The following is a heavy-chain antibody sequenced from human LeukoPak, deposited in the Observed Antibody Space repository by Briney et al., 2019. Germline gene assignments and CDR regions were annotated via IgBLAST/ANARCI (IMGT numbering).Heavy chain of an antibody. D-gene: IGHD5-12*01. V-gene: IGHV3-48*02. CDR3: ARAMRSGYDY. Sequence: AGGSLRLSCAASGFTFSSYVMNWVRQAPGKRLEWVSYISSSSDSIYYADSLKGRFTISRDNAENSLYLQMNSLRDEDTAVYYCARAMRSGYDYWGQGTLVTVSS. J-gene: IGHJ4*02. CDR2: ISSSSDSI. CDR1: GFTFSSYV.